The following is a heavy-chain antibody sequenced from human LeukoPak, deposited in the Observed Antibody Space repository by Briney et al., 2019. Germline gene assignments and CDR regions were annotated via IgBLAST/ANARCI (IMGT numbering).Heavy chain of an antibody. CDR1: GGSISSYY. CDR2: IYYSGST. J-gene: IGHJ4*02. CDR3: ARQKWEREVDY. D-gene: IGHD1-26*01. V-gene: IGHV4-59*08. Sequence: SETLPLTCTVSGGSISSYYWSWIRQPPGKGLEWIGYIYYSGSTNYNPSLKSRVTISVDTSKNQFSLKLSSVTAADTAVYYCARQKWEREVDYWGQGTLVTVSS.